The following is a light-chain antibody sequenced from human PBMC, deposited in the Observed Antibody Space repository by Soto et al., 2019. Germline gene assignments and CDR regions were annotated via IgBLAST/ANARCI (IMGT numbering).Light chain of an antibody. CDR1: QDIAIY. CDR2: AAS. CDR3: QQYNSYSRT. J-gene: IGKJ1*01. Sequence: IQLTQSPSSLSASVGDRVTITCRASQDIAIYLAWYQQKPGEAPKLLIYAASTLYGGVPSRFSGSGSGTEFTLTISSLQPDDFATYYCQQYNSYSRTFGQGTKVDI. V-gene: IGKV1-9*01.